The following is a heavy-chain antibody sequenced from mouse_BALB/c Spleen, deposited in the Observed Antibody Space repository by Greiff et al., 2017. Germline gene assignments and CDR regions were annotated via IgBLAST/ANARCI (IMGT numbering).Heavy chain of an antibody. J-gene: IGHJ4*01. Sequence: QVQLQQSGAELVKPGTSVKLSCKASGYNFTSYWINWVKLRPGQGLEWIGDIYPGSGSTNYNEKFKSKATLTVDTSSSTAYMQLSSLASEDSALYYCARDYDYDGAMDYWGQGTSVTVSS. CDR3: ARDYDYDGAMDY. D-gene: IGHD2-4*01. V-gene: IGHV1-55*01. CDR2: IYPGSGST. CDR1: GYNFTSYW.